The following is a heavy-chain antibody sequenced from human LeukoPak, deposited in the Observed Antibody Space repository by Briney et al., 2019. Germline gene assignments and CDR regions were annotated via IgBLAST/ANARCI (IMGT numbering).Heavy chain of an antibody. CDR3: ARERPVTHNWFDP. D-gene: IGHD4-23*01. Sequence: SETLSLTCTVSGDSLSSYYWSWIRQPAGKGLEWIGRIYTSGSTNYNPSLKSRVTMSVDTSKNQFSLKLSSVTAADTAVYYCARERPVTHNWFDPWGQRTLVTISS. J-gene: IGHJ5*02. CDR1: GDSLSSYY. V-gene: IGHV4-4*07. CDR2: IYTSGST.